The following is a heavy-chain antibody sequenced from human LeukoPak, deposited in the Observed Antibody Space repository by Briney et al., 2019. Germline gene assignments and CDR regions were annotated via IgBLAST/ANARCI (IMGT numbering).Heavy chain of an antibody. CDR3: ARDGCSSTSCYTFPHEGPHNWFDP. D-gene: IGHD2-2*02. V-gene: IGHV3-48*04. CDR2: ISSTGGTI. Sequence: PGGSLRLSCAASGFTFSTNSMNWVRQAPGKGLEWVSYISSTGGTIYYADSMKGRFTISRDNAKNSLYLQMNSLRVEDTAVYYCARDGCSSTSCYTFPHEGPHNWFDPWGQGTLVTVSS. J-gene: IGHJ5*02. CDR1: GFTFSTNS.